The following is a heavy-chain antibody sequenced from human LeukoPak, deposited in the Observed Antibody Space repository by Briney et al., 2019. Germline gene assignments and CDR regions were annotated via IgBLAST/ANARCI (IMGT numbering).Heavy chain of an antibody. CDR2: ISAYNGNT. Sequence: ASVKVSCKASGHTFTSYGISWVRQAPGQGLEWMGWISAYNGNTNYAQKLQGRVTMTTDTSTSTAYMELRSLRSDDTAVYYCARSGLYSSSWYGWFDPWGQGTLVTVSS. CDR1: GHTFTSYG. J-gene: IGHJ5*02. V-gene: IGHV1-18*04. D-gene: IGHD6-13*01. CDR3: ARSGLYSSSWYGWFDP.